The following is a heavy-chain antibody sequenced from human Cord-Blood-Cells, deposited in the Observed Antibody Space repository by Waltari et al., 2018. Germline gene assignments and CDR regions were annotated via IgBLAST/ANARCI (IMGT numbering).Heavy chain of an antibody. CDR3: ARSEQWLAQDAFDI. J-gene: IGHJ3*02. D-gene: IGHD6-19*01. CDR2: INHSGST. Sequence: QVQLQQRGAGLLKPSETLSLTCAVYGGSFSGYYWSWIRQPPGKGLEWIGEINHSGSTNYNPSLKSRVTISVDTSKNQFSLKLSSVTAADTAVYYCARSEQWLAQDAFDIWGQGTMVTVSS. CDR1: GGSFSGYY. V-gene: IGHV4-34*01.